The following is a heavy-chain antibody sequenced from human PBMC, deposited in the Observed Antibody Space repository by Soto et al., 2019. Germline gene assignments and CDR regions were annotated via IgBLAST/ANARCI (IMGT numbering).Heavy chain of an antibody. Sequence: SETLSLTCAVSGGSISSGGYSWSWIRQPPGKGLEWIGYIYHSGSTYYNPSLKSRVTISVDRSKNQFSLKLSSVTAADTAVYYCARNVYDFWSGYPHFDYWGQGTLVTVSS. CDR1: GGSISSGGYS. CDR3: ARNVYDFWSGYPHFDY. D-gene: IGHD3-3*01. V-gene: IGHV4-30-2*01. J-gene: IGHJ4*02. CDR2: IYHSGST.